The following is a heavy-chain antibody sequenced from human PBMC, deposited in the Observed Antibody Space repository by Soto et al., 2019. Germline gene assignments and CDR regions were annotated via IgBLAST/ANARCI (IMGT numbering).Heavy chain of an antibody. J-gene: IGHJ6*03. CDR1: GFTFANYA. CDR3: GKGGWNSYYHYMDV. CDR2: ISWNSGGD. V-gene: IGHV3-9*01. Sequence: SLTLSCPASGFTFANYAIHLVRQVPGKGLEWVSGISWNSGGDAYADSVKVRFTISRDNAKNSLYLQMNSLRPEDTALYYCGKGGWNSYYHYMDVWGKGTTVTVSS. D-gene: IGHD1-1*01.